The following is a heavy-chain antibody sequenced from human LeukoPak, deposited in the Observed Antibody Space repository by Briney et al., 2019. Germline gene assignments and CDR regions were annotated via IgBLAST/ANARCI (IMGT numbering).Heavy chain of an antibody. D-gene: IGHD2-2*02. CDR1: GGSISRSTYY. Sequence: SETLSLTCTVSGGSISRSTYYWGWIRQPPGKGLEWIASIYYSGSTYYNPSLKSRVTMSVDTSKNQFSLRLSSVTAADTAVYYCARPRGVMMPAAIESWGQGTLVTVSS. CDR2: IYYSGST. CDR3: ARPRGVMMPAAIES. V-gene: IGHV4-39*07. J-gene: IGHJ5*02.